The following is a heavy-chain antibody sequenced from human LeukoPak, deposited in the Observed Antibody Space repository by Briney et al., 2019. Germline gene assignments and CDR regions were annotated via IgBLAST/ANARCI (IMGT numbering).Heavy chain of an antibody. CDR2: INPYNDIT. CDR3: ARYSGYDRIDY. D-gene: IGHD5-12*01. J-gene: IGHJ4*02. Sequence: ASVKVSCKASGYTFTASGLCWVRQAPGQGLEWMGWINPYNDITDYAQTFKGRVTMTTDTSTSTAYMELSSLRSEDTAVYYCARYSGYDRIDYWGQGTLVTVSS. CDR1: GYTFTASG. V-gene: IGHV1-18*01.